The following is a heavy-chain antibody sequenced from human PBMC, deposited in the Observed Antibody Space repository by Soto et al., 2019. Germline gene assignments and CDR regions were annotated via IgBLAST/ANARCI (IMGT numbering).Heavy chain of an antibody. J-gene: IGHJ4*02. V-gene: IGHV4-31*03. CDR2: IYYSGST. CDR1: GGSIGSGGYY. D-gene: IGHD3-16*01. CDR3: AILYPRYDNTYYFDY. Sequence: SETLSLTCTVSGGSIGSGGYYWSWIRHHPGKGLEWIGYIYYSGSTYYNPSLKSRVTISVDTSKNQFSLKLSSVTAADTAVYYFAILYPRYDNTYYFDYWGQGTLVTVS.